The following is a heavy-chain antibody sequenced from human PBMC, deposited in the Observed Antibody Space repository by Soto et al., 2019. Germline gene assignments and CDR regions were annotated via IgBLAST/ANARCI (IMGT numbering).Heavy chain of an antibody. V-gene: IGHV4-39*07. J-gene: IGHJ5*02. CDR2: ISHSGSV. D-gene: IGHD3-3*01. CDR1: GGSVSNSQYF. CDR3: ARGPSMGNNRSYYDFWSGYLFLAETANWFDP. Sequence: SETLSLTCTVSGGSVSNSQYFWVWLRQPPGKGLEWIGTISHSGSVHYNPSLKSRVTISVDTSKNQFSLKLSSVTAADTAVYYCARGPSMGNNRSYYDFWSGYLFLAETANWFDPWGQGTLVTVSS.